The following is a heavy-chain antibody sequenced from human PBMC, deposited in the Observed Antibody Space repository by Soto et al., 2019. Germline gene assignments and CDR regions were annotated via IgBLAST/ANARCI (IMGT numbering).Heavy chain of an antibody. CDR3: ARGFWEWPLDY. V-gene: IGHV3-30-3*01. Sequence: LSCAPTGFTFSRYAMHWVRQAPGKGLERVAVISYDGSNKYYATSVKGRFTRSRDNSKNTLYLQMNSLRAEDTAVYYCARGFWEWPLDYWGQGSLVTVS. CDR1: GFTFSRYA. D-gene: IGHD3-3*01. CDR2: ISYDGSNK. J-gene: IGHJ4*02.